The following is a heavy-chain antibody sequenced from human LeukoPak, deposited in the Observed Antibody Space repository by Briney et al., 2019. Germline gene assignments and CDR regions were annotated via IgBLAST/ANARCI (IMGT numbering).Heavy chain of an antibody. J-gene: IGHJ5*02. CDR1: GFTLSTYW. Sequence: GSLRLSCAASGFTLSTYWMHWVRQAPGKGLVWVSRINSDGSNTTYADSVKGRFTISRDNAKNTLYLQMNSLGVEDTAVYYCASGLVVVPTAMIPWGQGTQVTVSS. CDR3: ASGLVVVPTAMIP. V-gene: IGHV3-74*01. CDR2: INSDGSNT. D-gene: IGHD2-2*01.